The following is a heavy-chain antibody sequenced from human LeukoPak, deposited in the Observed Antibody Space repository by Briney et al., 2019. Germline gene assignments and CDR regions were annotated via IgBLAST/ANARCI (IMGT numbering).Heavy chain of an antibody. D-gene: IGHD5-24*01. Sequence: GGALRLSCAASGFSFSSYGMHWVRQAPGKGLEWVAVIWYDGSNKYYADSVKGRFTISRDNSKTTLYLQMNSLRAEDTAVYYCARDSGVGGYNPTVDYWGQGTLVTVSS. CDR3: ARDSGVGGYNPTVDY. J-gene: IGHJ4*02. V-gene: IGHV3-33*01. CDR2: IWYDGSNK. CDR1: GFSFSSYG.